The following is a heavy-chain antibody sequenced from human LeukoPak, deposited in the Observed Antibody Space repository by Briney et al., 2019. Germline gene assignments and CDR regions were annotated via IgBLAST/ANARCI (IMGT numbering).Heavy chain of an antibody. D-gene: IGHD5-12*01. Sequence: SETLSLTCTVSGGSISSYYWSWIRQPPGKGLEWIGYIYYSGYTNYNPSLKSRVTISVDTSKNQFSLNLSSVTAADTAVYYCARGGYSGKDYNNWGQGTLVTVSS. CDR2: IYYSGYT. V-gene: IGHV4-59*01. CDR3: ARGGYSGKDYNN. J-gene: IGHJ4*02. CDR1: GGSISSYY.